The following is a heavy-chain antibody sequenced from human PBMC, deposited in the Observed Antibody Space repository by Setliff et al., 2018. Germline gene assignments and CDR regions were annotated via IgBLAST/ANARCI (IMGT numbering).Heavy chain of an antibody. D-gene: IGHD3-10*01. CDR1: GDSISSTSYQ. V-gene: IGHV4-39*01. CDR3: ARHEFVGGYYGSVTYRHFDY. J-gene: IGHJ4*02. CDR2: IYYTGTA. Sequence: SETLSLTRTVSGDSISSTSYQWGWVRQPPGKGLEWIGSIYYTGTAYYNPSLKSRVTISVDTSKNQFSLQVTSLAATDTALYFCARHEFVGGYYGSVTYRHFDYWGQGILVTVSS.